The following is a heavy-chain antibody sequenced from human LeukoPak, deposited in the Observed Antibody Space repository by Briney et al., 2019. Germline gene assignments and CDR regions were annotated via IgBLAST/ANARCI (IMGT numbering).Heavy chain of an antibody. J-gene: IGHJ3*02. V-gene: IGHV4-61*02. CDR3: ARDSPNDAFDI. CDR2: IYTSGST. CDR1: GGSISSGSYY. Sequence: SETLSLTCIVSGGSISSGSYYWSWIRQPAGKGLEWIGRIYTSGSTNYNPSLKSRVTISVDTSKNQFSLKLSSVTAADTAVYYCARDSPNDAFDIWSQGTMVTVSS.